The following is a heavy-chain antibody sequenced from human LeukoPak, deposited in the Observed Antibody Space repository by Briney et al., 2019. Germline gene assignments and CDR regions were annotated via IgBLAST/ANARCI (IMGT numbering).Heavy chain of an antibody. Sequence: NPGGSLRLSCAASGFTFSSYDMSWVRQAPGKGLEWVSAISGSGGSTYYADSVKGRFTISRDNSKNTLYLQMNSLRAEDTAVYYCARGSGLRRPGRGAFLIWGEGPMVTVSS. CDR2: ISGSGGST. CDR1: GFTFSSYD. CDR3: ARGSGLRRPGRGAFLI. J-gene: IGHJ3*02. V-gene: IGHV3-23*01. D-gene: IGHD2-15*01.